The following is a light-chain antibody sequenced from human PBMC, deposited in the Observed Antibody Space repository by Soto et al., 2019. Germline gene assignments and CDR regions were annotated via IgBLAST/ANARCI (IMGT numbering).Light chain of an antibody. V-gene: IGKV3-15*01. CDR1: QSVSNN. CDR3: QQYNNWPPWT. Sequence: ILMTQSPATLSVSPGERATLSCRASQSVSNNLAWYQQKPGQAPRLLIYDASTRPTGIPARFSGSGSGTAVTLTIGGLQSEDFAVYYCQQYNNWPPWTFGQGTKVEIK. J-gene: IGKJ1*01. CDR2: DAS.